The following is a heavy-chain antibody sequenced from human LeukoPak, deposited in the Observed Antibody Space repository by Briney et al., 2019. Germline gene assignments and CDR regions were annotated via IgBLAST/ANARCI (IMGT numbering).Heavy chain of an antibody. CDR1: GGPFSGYY. Sequence: SETLSLTCAVYGGPFSGYYWSWIRQPPGKGLEWIGEINHSGSTNYNPSLKSRVTISVDTSKNQFSLKLSSVTAADTAVYYCARARRGDGDYVIDYWGQGTLVTVSS. J-gene: IGHJ4*02. CDR2: INHSGST. D-gene: IGHD4-17*01. CDR3: ARARRGDGDYVIDY. V-gene: IGHV4-34*01.